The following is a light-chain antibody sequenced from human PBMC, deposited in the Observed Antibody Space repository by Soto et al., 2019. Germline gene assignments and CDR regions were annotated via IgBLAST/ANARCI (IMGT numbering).Light chain of an antibody. V-gene: IGKV3-15*01. Sequence: ETVITQSPTTVPWSPGEGATPCWRASQSVSSNLAWYQQKPGQAPRLLIYGASTRATGIPARFSGSGSGTEFTLTISSLQSEDFAVYYCQQYNNWPWTFGQGTRWIS. CDR1: QSVSSN. CDR3: QQYNNWPWT. CDR2: GAS. J-gene: IGKJ1*01.